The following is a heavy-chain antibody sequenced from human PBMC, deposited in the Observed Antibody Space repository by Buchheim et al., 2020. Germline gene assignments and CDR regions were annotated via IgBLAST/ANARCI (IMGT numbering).Heavy chain of an antibody. Sequence: QVQLVESGGGVVQPGRSLRLSCAASGFTFSSYGMHWVRQAPGKGLEWVAVIWYDGSNKYYADSVKGRFTISRDNSKNTLYLQINSLRAEDTAVYYCARPSRGRIAARFDYWGQGTL. J-gene: IGHJ4*02. CDR1: GFTFSSYG. CDR2: IWYDGSNK. CDR3: ARPSRGRIAARFDY. D-gene: IGHD6-6*01. V-gene: IGHV3-33*01.